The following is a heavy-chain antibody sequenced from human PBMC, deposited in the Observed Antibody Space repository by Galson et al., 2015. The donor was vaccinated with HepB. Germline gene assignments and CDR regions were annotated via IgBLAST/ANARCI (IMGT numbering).Heavy chain of an antibody. CDR3: ARGVGSWWELRAVDAFDI. D-gene: IGHD1-26*01. Sequence: SVKVSCKASGYTFTSYAMHWVRQAPGQRLEWMGWINAGNGNTKYSQKFQGRVTITRDTSASTAYMELSSLRSEDTAVYYCARGVGSWWELRAVDAFDIWGQGTMVTVSS. CDR1: GYTFTSYA. J-gene: IGHJ3*02. V-gene: IGHV1-3*01. CDR2: INAGNGNT.